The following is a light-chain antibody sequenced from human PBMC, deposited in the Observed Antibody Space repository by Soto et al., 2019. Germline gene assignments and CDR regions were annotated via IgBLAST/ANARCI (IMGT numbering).Light chain of an antibody. Sequence: DIQMTQFPSSLSASVGDRVTVTCRASQSISRSLNWYQQRPGKAPNLLIYAASSLQSGAPSRFSGSGSGTDFTLTISSLQPEDFATYYCQQSYSVLWTFGQGTKVDIK. CDR3: QQSYSVLWT. J-gene: IGKJ1*01. CDR2: AAS. V-gene: IGKV1-39*01. CDR1: QSISRS.